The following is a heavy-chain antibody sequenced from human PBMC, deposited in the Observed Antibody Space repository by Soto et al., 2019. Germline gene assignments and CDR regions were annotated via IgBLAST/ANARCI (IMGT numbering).Heavy chain of an antibody. CDR3: ARLTGHDYSNYVVGNWFDP. J-gene: IGHJ5*02. CDR1: GCC. CDR2: IHHSGST. D-gene: IGHD4-4*01. Sequence: GCCRGWIQKHPGKGLEWIGSIHHSGSTYYKPSLKSRVTISLDTSRNQFSLRLSSVTAADTAVYYCARLTGHDYSNYVVGNWFDPWGQGTLVTVSS. V-gene: IGHV4-38-2*01.